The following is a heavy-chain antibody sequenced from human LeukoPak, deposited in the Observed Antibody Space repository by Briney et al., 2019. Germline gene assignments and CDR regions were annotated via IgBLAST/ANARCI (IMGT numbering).Heavy chain of an antibody. CDR2: IIPIFGIA. CDR1: GGTFSSYA. J-gene: IGHJ4*02. D-gene: IGHD3-22*01. Sequence: SVKVSCKASGGTFSSYAISWVRQAPGQGLEWMGRIIPIFGIANYAQKFQGRVTITADKSTSTAYMELSSLRSEDTAVYYCATYYYDSSGYYRAGYYFDYWGQGTLVTVPS. V-gene: IGHV1-69*04. CDR3: ATYYYDSSGYYRAGYYFDY.